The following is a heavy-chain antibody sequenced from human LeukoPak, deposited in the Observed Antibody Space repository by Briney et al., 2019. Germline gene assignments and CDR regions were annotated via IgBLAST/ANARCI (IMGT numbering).Heavy chain of an antibody. J-gene: IGHJ3*02. D-gene: IGHD6-6*01. CDR2: IYSGGST. Sequence: PGGSLRLSCAASGFTVSSNYMSWVRQAPGKGLEWVSVIYSGGSTYYADSVKGRFTISRDNSKNTLYLQMNSLRAEDTAVYYCAKALYSSSAFDAFDIWGQGTMVTVSS. V-gene: IGHV3-66*01. CDR3: AKALYSSSAFDAFDI. CDR1: GFTVSSNY.